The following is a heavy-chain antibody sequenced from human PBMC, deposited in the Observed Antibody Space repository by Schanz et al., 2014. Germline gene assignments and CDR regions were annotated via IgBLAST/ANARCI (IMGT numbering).Heavy chain of an antibody. CDR1: GFGFSSYS. CDR2: ISGSSRTI. Sequence: EVQLVESGGGLIQPGGSLRLSCAASGFGFSSYSMNWVRQAPGKGLEWVSYISGSSRTIYYADSMKGRFTISRDNAKNSLYLEMNSLRAEDTAVYYCAKGRFGELSDFDIWGQGTMVTVSS. J-gene: IGHJ3*02. D-gene: IGHD3-10*01. CDR3: AKGRFGELSDFDI. V-gene: IGHV3-48*01.